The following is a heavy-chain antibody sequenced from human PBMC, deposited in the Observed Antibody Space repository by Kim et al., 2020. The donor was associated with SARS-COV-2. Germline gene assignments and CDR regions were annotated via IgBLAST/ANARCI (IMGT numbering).Heavy chain of an antibody. Sequence: GGSLRLSCAASGFTFSSYWMHWVRQAPGKGLVWVSRINSDGSSTSYADSVKGRFTISRDNAKNTLYLQMNSLRAEDTAVYYCARADDSSGYYYSDAFDIWGQGKMVTVSS. CDR1: GFTFSSYW. V-gene: IGHV3-74*01. CDR3: ARADDSSGYYYSDAFDI. D-gene: IGHD3-22*01. J-gene: IGHJ3*02. CDR2: INSDGSST.